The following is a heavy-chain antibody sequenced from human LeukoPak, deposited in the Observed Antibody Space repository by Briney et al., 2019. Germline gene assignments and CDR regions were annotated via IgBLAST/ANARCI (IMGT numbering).Heavy chain of an antibody. CDR3: AKAVTQFGFGELWYYYYGMDV. D-gene: IGHD3-10*01. CDR2: ISGSGGST. Sequence: GGSLGLSCAASGFTFSSYAMSWVRQTPGKGLEWVSAISGSGGSTYYADSVKGRFTISRDNSKNTLYPQMNSLRAEDTAVYYCAKAVTQFGFGELWYYYYGMDVWGKGTMVTVSS. J-gene: IGHJ6*04. V-gene: IGHV3-23*01. CDR1: GFTFSSYA.